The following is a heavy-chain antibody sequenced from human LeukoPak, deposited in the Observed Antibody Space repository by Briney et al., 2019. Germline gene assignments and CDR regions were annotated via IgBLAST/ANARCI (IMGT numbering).Heavy chain of an antibody. CDR2: FDPEDGET. CDR1: GYTLTELS. J-gene: IGHJ4*02. Sequence: ASVKVSCKVSGYTLTELSMHWVRQAPGKGLEWMGGFDPEDGETIYAQKFQGRVTMTEDTSTDTAYMELSSLRSEDTAVYYCASSFSGYDWAKFDYWGQGTLVTVSS. D-gene: IGHD5-12*01. V-gene: IGHV1-24*01. CDR3: ASSFSGYDWAKFDY.